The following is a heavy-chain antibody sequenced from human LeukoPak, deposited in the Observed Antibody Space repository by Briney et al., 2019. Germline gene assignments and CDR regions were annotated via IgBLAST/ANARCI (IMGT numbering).Heavy chain of an antibody. D-gene: IGHD6-19*01. V-gene: IGHV3-23*01. CDR1: GFTFSSYA. J-gene: IGHJ4*02. CDR3: AKGKQWLVDGNFDY. CDR2: ISGGGGST. Sequence: PGGSLRLSCADSGFTFSSYAMSWVRQASGKGLEWVSAISGGGGSTYYADSVKGRFTISRDNSKNTLYLQMNSLRAEDTAVYYCAKGKQWLVDGNFDYWGQGTLVTVSS.